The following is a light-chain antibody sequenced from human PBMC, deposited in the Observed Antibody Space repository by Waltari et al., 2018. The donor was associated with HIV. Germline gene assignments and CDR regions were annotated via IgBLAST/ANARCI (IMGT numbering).Light chain of an antibody. J-gene: IGLJ2*01. CDR3: QVWDSSTVV. Sequence: SYELTQPPSVSVALGQTARTTCGGNNIGRKNVHRYPQKPGQAPVLVIYRDSNRPSGIPERFSGSNSGNTATLTSSRAQAGDEADYYCQVWDSSTVVFGGGTKLTVL. CDR1: NIGRKN. CDR2: RDS. V-gene: IGLV3-9*01.